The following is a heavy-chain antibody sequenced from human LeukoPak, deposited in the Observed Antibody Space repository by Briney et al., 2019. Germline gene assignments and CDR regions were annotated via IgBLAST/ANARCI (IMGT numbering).Heavy chain of an antibody. Sequence: AGSLRLSCGASGFTFSSYAMSWVRQAPGKVLEWVSCVSRSSSHIYYADSVKGRFTISRDNAKNSLYLQMNSLRVEDTAVYYCARGMTTTYYDYYYGMDVWGQGTTVTVSS. V-gene: IGHV3-21*01. J-gene: IGHJ6*02. CDR2: VSRSSSHI. CDR1: GFTFSSYA. CDR3: ARGMTTTYYDYYYGMDV. D-gene: IGHD1-26*01.